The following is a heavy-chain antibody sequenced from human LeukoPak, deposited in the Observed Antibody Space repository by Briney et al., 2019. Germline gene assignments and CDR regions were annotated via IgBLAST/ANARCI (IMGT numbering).Heavy chain of an antibody. CDR2: INHSGST. J-gene: IGHJ4*02. V-gene: IGHV4-34*01. CDR1: GGSFSGYY. D-gene: IGHD4-11*01. Sequence: SETLSLTCAVYGGSFSGYYWSWIRQPPGKGLEWIGEINHSGSTNYNPSLKSRVTISVDMSKNQFSLKLSSVTAADTAVYYCTREGVTKYYFDYWGQGTLVTVSS. CDR3: TREGVTKYYFDY.